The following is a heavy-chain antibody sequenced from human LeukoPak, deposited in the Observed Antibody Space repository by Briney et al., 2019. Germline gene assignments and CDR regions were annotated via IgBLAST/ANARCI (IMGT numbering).Heavy chain of an antibody. Sequence: SETLSPTCTVSGGSITSNTYYWGWIRQPPGKGLEWIGSIHYSGTTHYNPSLKSRVTISVDTSKNQFSLKLSSVTAADTAVYYCARNPASGLYPLEFDYWGQGTLVTVSS. CDR2: IHYSGTT. J-gene: IGHJ4*02. CDR1: GGSITSNTYY. CDR3: ARNPASGLYPLEFDY. D-gene: IGHD6-13*01. V-gene: IGHV4-39*07.